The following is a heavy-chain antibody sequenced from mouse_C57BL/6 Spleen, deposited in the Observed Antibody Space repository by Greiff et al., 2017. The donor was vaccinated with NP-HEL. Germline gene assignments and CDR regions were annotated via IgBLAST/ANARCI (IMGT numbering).Heavy chain of an antibody. CDR3: ARSDYYGSSSFDY. D-gene: IGHD1-1*01. Sequence: EVQLQQSGPELVKPGASVKISCKASGYTFTDYYMNWVKQSHGKSLEWIGDLTPNNGGTSYNQKFKGKATLTVDKSSSTAYMELRSLTSEDSAVYYCARSDYYGSSSFDYWGQGTTLTVSS. J-gene: IGHJ2*01. CDR2: LTPNNGGT. V-gene: IGHV1-26*01. CDR1: GYTFTDYY.